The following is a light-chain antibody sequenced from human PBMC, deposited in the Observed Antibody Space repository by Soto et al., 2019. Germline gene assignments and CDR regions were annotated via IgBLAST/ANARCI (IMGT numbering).Light chain of an antibody. CDR1: KLGDKY. CDR3: QAWDSSTAGV. V-gene: IGLV3-1*01. Sequence: SYDLTQPPSVSVSPGQTASITCSGDKLGDKYACWYQQKPGQSPVLVIYQDSKRPSGIPERFSGSNSGNTATLTISGTQAMDEADYYCQAWDSSTAGVFGGGTQLTVL. J-gene: IGLJ2*01. CDR2: QDS.